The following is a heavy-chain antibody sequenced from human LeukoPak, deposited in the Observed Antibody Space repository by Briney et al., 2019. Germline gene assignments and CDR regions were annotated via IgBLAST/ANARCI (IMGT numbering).Heavy chain of an antibody. CDR2: MNPNSGNT. CDR1: GYTFTSYD. Sequence: ASVKVSYKASGYTFTSYDINWVRQATGQGLEWMGWMNPNSGNTGYAQKFQGRVTMTRNTSISTAYMELSSLRSEDTAVYYCARELIVVVVAATRGESYYYYGMDVWGQGTTVTVSS. D-gene: IGHD2-15*01. V-gene: IGHV1-8*01. CDR3: ARELIVVVVAATRGESYYYYGMDV. J-gene: IGHJ6*02.